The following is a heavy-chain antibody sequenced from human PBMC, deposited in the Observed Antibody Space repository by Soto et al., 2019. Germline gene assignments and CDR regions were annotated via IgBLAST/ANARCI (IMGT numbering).Heavy chain of an antibody. V-gene: IGHV1-69*01. D-gene: IGHD6-13*01. CDR1: GGTFSSYA. CDR3: PRFYLSSSWGIDAFDI. Sequence: QVQLVQSGAEVKKPGSSVKVSCKASGGTFSSYAISWVRQAPGQGLEWMGGIIPIFGTANYAQKFQGRVTTTADESTSTAYMELSSLRSEDTAVYYCPRFYLSSSWGIDAFDIWGQGTMVTVSS. CDR2: IIPIFGTA. J-gene: IGHJ3*02.